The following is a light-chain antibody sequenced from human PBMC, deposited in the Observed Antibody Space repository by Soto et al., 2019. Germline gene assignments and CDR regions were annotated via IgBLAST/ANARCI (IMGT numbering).Light chain of an antibody. CDR2: DAS. CDR3: QQRSNWPPGGLT. V-gene: IGKV3-11*01. Sequence: EIVLTQSPATLSLSPGERATLSCRASQSVSSYLAWYQQKPGQAPRLLIYDASNRATGIPARFSGSGSGTDFPLTISSLEPEDFAVWYCQQRSNWPPGGLTFGGGTKVEIK. CDR1: QSVSSY. J-gene: IGKJ4*01.